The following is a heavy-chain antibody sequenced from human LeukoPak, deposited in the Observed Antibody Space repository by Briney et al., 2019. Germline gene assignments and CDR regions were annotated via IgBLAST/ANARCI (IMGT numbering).Heavy chain of an antibody. D-gene: IGHD6-13*01. CDR3: ARERRSSSWYGWFDP. V-gene: IGHV4-4*07. Sequence: SETLSLTCTVSGGSISSYYWSRIRQPAGKGLEWIGRIYTSGSTNYNPSLKSRVTMSVDTSKNQFSLKLSSVTAADTAVYYCARERRSSSWYGWFDPWGQGTLVTVSS. CDR1: GGSISSYY. J-gene: IGHJ5*02. CDR2: IYTSGST.